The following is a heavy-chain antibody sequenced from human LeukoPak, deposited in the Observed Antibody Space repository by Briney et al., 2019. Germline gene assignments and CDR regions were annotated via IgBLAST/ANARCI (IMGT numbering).Heavy chain of an antibody. V-gene: IGHV1-2*02. CDR2: INPNSGDT. Sequence: GASVKVSCKASGYTFTGYYMHWVRQAPGQGLEWMGWINPNSGDTDYAQKFQGRVTMTRDTSISTAYMQLSRLKSDDTAVYYCARGLSSGYSYGYHFDYWGQGTLVTVSS. J-gene: IGHJ4*02. CDR3: ARGLSSGYSYGYHFDY. D-gene: IGHD5-18*01. CDR1: GYTFTGYY.